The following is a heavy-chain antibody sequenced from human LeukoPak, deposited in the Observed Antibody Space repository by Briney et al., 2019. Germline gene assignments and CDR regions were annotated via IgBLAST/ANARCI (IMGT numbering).Heavy chain of an antibody. CDR2: IGGSGAGT. V-gene: IGHV3-23*01. CDR3: AKNGGDSYGTGHFDS. J-gene: IGHJ4*02. CDR1: GFTFSSYA. Sequence: GGSLRLSCAASGFTFSSYAMTWVRQAPGKGLEWVSAIGGSGAGTHYADSVKGRFTISRDNSKNTLYLQLNSLRVEDTAVYYCAKNGGDSYGTGHFDSWGQGTLVTVSS. D-gene: IGHD5-18*01.